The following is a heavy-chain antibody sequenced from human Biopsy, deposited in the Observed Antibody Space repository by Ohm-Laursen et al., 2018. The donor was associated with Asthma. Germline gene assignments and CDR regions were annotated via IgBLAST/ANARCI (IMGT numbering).Heavy chain of an antibody. CDR3: ARVASYGDLYFGIDV. Sequence: SDTLSLTCTVGGAYIGSRDHHWSWIRQSPGTGLEWIGFVFWSGTTHYNRSLERRLSISIDTTRNEFSMTLRFVTAADTAVYFCARVASYGDLYFGIDVWGPGTTVSVS. CDR1: GAYIGSRDHH. D-gene: IGHD4-17*01. J-gene: IGHJ6*02. CDR2: VFWSGTT. V-gene: IGHV4-30-4*02.